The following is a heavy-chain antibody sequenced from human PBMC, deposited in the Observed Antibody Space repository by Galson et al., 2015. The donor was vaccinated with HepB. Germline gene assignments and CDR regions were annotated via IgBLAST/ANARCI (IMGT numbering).Heavy chain of an antibody. V-gene: IGHV3-48*01. Sequence: SLRLSCAASGFTFSSYSMNWVRQAPGKGLEWVSYISSSSSTIYYADSVKGRFTISRDNSKNTLYLQMNSLRAEDTAVYYCAKALWELGGMDVWGQGTTVTVSS. D-gene: IGHD1-26*01. CDR1: GFTFSSYS. CDR3: AKALWELGGMDV. J-gene: IGHJ6*02. CDR2: ISSSSSTI.